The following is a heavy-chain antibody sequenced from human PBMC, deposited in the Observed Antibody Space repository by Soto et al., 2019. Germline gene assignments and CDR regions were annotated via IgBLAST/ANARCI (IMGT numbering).Heavy chain of an antibody. CDR3: ARASRYYYDSSGSLTGAFDI. V-gene: IGHV1-2*02. Sequence: ASVKVSCKASGYTFTGYYMHWVRQAPGQGLEWMGWINPNSGCTNYAQKFQGRVTMTRDTSISTAYMELSRLRSDDTAVYYCARASRYYYDSSGSLTGAFDIWGQGTMVTVSS. CDR1: GYTFTGYY. J-gene: IGHJ3*02. CDR2: INPNSGCT. D-gene: IGHD3-22*01.